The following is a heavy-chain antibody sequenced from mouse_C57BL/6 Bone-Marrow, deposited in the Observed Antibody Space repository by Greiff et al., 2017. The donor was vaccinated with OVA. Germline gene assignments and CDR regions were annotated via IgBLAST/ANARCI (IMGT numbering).Heavy chain of an antibody. CDR2: IYPRSGNT. D-gene: IGHD2-3*01. J-gene: IGHJ1*03. Sequence: VQLQQSGAELARPGASVKLSCKASGYTFTSYGISWVKQRPGQGLEWIGEIYPRSGNTYYNEKFKGKATLTADKSSSTAYMELRSLTSEDSAVYFCASAYDGYYWYFDVWGTGTTVTVSS. CDR3: ASAYDGYYWYFDV. CDR1: GYTFTSYG. V-gene: IGHV1-81*01.